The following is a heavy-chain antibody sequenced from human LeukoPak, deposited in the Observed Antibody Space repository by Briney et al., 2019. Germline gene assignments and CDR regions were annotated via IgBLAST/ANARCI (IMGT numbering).Heavy chain of an antibody. D-gene: IGHD5-18*01. CDR2: ISSSSSYI. CDR1: GFTFNSYW. CDR3: ARRGYSYGADAFDI. Sequence: GGSLRLSCAASGFTFNSYWMTWVRQAPGKGLEWVSSISSSSSYIYYADSVKGRFTISRDNAKNSLYLQMNSLRAEDTAVYYCARRGYSYGADAFDIWGQGTMVTVSS. V-gene: IGHV3-21*01. J-gene: IGHJ3*02.